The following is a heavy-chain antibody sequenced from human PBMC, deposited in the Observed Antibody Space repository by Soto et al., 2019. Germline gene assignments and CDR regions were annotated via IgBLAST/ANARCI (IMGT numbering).Heavy chain of an antibody. D-gene: IGHD1-26*01. V-gene: IGHV3-33*01. Sequence: QVQLVESGGGVVQPGRSLRLSCAASGFTFSNYGMHWVRQAPGKGLEWVAIIWHDGNNKYYADSVRGRFIISRDNSTNRLYLQMNSLSAEDTAVYYCASDLVGASDSYGLDVWGQGTPVTVSS. J-gene: IGHJ6*02. CDR1: GFTFSNYG. CDR3: ASDLVGASDSYGLDV. CDR2: IWHDGNNK.